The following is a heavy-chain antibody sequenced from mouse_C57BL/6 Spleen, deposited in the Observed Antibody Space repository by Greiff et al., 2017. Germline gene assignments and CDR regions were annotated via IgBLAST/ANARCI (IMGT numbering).Heavy chain of an antibody. J-gene: IGHJ4*01. CDR3: AIGGAYYYGTFYYAMDY. CDR2: IHPSGSDT. V-gene: IGHV1-74*01. CDR1: GYTFTSYW. Sequence: QVQLQQPGAELVKPGASVKVSCKASGYTFTSYWMHWVKQRPGQGLEWIGRIHPSGSDTNYNQKFKGKATLTVDKSSSTAYMQLSSLTSEDSAVYYCAIGGAYYYGTFYYAMDYWGQGTSVTVSS. D-gene: IGHD2-1*01.